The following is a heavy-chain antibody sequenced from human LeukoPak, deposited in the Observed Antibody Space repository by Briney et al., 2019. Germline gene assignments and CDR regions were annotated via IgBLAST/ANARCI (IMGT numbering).Heavy chain of an antibody. V-gene: IGHV4-31*03. D-gene: IGHD5-18*01. Sequence: PSETLSLTCTVSGGSISSGGYYWSWIRQHPGKGLEWIGYIYYSGSTYYNPSLKSRVTISVDTSKNQFSLKLSSVTAADTAVYYCARVKWIQLWSPQAFDIWGQGTMVTVSS. J-gene: IGHJ3*02. CDR2: IYYSGST. CDR1: GGSISSGGYY. CDR3: ARVKWIQLWSPQAFDI.